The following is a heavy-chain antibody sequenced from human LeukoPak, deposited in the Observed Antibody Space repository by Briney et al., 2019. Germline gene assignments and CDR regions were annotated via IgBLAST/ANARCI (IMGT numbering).Heavy chain of an antibody. D-gene: IGHD3-10*01. CDR3: ARGYGSGSYYDY. J-gene: IGHJ4*02. CDR1: GGSISSGGYY. V-gene: IGHV4-31*03. Sequence: SDTLSLTCTVSGGSISSGGYYWSWIRQHPGKGLEWIVYIYYSGSTYYNPSLKSRVTISLDTSKIHFSLKLSSVTAADTAVYYCARGYGSGSYYDYWGQGTLVTVSS. CDR2: IYYSGST.